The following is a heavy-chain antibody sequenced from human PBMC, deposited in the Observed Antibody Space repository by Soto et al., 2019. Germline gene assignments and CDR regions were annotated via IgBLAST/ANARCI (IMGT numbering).Heavy chain of an antibody. CDR2: IGFDGSNK. CDR3: ARPRAGSTWFLEYYYGMDV. Sequence: QGQLVESGGGVVQPGRSLRLSCAASGFTFSSFGMHWVRQAPGKGLEWVAVIGFDGSNKYYVDAVKGRFTISRDNSKDTLYLQMNTLRPEYTAVYYCARPRAGSTWFLEYYYGMDVWGQGTTVTVS. CDR1: GFTFSSFG. V-gene: IGHV3-30*03. J-gene: IGHJ6*02. D-gene: IGHD6-13*01.